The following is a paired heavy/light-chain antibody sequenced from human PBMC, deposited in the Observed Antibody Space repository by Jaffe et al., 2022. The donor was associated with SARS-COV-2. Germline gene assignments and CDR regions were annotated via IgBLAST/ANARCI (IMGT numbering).Heavy chain of an antibody. CDR3: ARGSYYDSSGYYLIIYFDY. J-gene: IGHJ4*02. V-gene: IGHV1-18*01. CDR1: GYTFTSYG. Sequence: QVQLVQSGAEVKKPGASVKVSCKASGYTFTSYGISWVRQAPGQGLEWMGWISAYNGNTNYAQKLQGRVTMTTDTSTSTAYMELRSLRSDDTAVYYCARGSYYDSSGYYLIIYFDYWGQGTLVTVSS. D-gene: IGHD3-22*01. CDR2: ISAYNGNT.
Light chain of an antibody. V-gene: IGLV1-51*01. J-gene: IGLJ2*01. CDR1: SSNIGNNY. CDR2: DNN. CDR3: GTWDSSLSGVV. Sequence: QSVLTQPPSVSAAPGQKVTISCSGSSSNIGNNYVSWYQQLPGTAPKLLIYDNNKRPSGIPDRFSGSKSGTSATLGITGLQTGDEADYYCGTWDSSLSGVVFGGGTKLTVL.